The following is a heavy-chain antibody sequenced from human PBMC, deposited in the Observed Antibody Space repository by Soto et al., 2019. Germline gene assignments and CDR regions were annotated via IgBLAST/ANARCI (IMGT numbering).Heavy chain of an antibody. Sequence: VQLVESGGGVVQPGRSLRLSCAASGFTFSSYAMHWVRQAPGKGLEWVSGISGNSGSIGYADSVKGRFTISRDNAKNSLYLQMNSLGAEDTALYYCAKDRMMRSSGFFDYWGQGTLVTVSS. CDR2: ISGNSGSI. J-gene: IGHJ4*02. D-gene: IGHD3-22*01. V-gene: IGHV3-9*01. CDR3: AKDRMMRSSGFFDY. CDR1: GFTFSSYA.